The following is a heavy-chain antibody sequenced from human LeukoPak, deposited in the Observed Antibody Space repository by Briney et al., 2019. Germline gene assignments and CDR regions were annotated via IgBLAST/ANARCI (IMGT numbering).Heavy chain of an antibody. V-gene: IGHV3-48*04. CDR3: ARITAADYYYYYMDV. J-gene: IGHJ6*03. CDR1: GFTFSSYS. Sequence: GGSLRLSCAASGFTFSSYSMNWVRQAPGKGLEWVSYISSSGSTIYYADSVKGRFTISRDNAKNSLYLQMNSLRAKDTAVYYCARITAADYYYYYMDVWGKGTTVTVSS. CDR2: ISSSGSTI. D-gene: IGHD2-2*01.